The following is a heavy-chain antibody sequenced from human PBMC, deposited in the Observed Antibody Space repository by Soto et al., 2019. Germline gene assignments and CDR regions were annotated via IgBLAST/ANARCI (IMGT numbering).Heavy chain of an antibody. V-gene: IGHV1-18*01. CDR3: ARVVDPTYYYDSSGYYYVAAAFDI. J-gene: IGHJ3*02. CDR1: GGTFTSYG. Sequence: ASVKVSCKASGGTFTSYGISWVRQAPGQGLEWMGWISAYNGNTNYAQKLQGRVTMTTDTSTSTAYMELRSLRSDDTAVYYCARVVDPTYYYDSSGYYYVAAAFDIWGQGTMVTVSS. CDR2: ISAYNGNT. D-gene: IGHD3-22*01.